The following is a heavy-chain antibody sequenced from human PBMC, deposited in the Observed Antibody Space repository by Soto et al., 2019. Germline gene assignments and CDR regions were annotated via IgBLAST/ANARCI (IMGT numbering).Heavy chain of an antibody. Sequence: GGSLRLSCAASGFTFTSYAMNWVRQAPGKGLEWVSYISLSGSDMYYAGSVKGRFTISRDNAKNSLSLQMNSLRAEDTAVYYCVRDHIWSFDYWGQGTPVTVSS. CDR1: GFTFTSYA. CDR3: VRDHIWSFDY. D-gene: IGHD3-10*01. J-gene: IGHJ4*02. V-gene: IGHV3-48*01. CDR2: ISLSGSDM.